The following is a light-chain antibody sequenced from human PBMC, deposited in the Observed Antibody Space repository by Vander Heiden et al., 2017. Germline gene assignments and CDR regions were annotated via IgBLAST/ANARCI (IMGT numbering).Light chain of an antibody. CDR3: QQYNSYLWT. V-gene: IGKV1-5*03. CDR2: KAS. Sequence: DIQMTQPPSTPSASVGDRVTITCRASQSISSWLAWYQQKPGKAPKLLIYKASSLESGVPSRFSGSGSGTEFTLTISSLQPDDFATYYCQQYNSYLWTFGQGTKVEIK. J-gene: IGKJ1*01. CDR1: QSISSW.